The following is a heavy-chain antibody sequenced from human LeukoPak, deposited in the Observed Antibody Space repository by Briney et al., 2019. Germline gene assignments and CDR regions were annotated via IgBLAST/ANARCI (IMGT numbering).Heavy chain of an antibody. CDR1: GFTFDDYG. J-gene: IGHJ4*02. V-gene: IGHV3-20*04. D-gene: IGHD3-10*01. Sequence: GGSLRLSCAASGFTFDDYGMTWVRQAPGKGLEWVSGINWNGGTTGYADSVRGRFTMSRDNAKNSLFLQMNSLRAEGTALYYCARAHYYGSGSCDYWGQGTLVTVSS. CDR2: INWNGGTT. CDR3: ARAHYYGSGSCDY.